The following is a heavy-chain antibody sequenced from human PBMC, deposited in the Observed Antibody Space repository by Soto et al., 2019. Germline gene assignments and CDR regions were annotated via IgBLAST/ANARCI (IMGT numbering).Heavy chain of an antibody. D-gene: IGHD4-17*01. V-gene: IGHV1-18*01. CDR2: ISAYNGNT. CDR3: ARRPVTYYFDY. Sequence: ASVKVSCKASGYTFTSYGISWVRQAPGQGLEWMGWISAYNGNTNYAQKLQGRVTMTTDTSTSTAYMEMRSLISEDTAVYFCARRPVTYYFDYWGQGTLVTVSS. J-gene: IGHJ4*02. CDR1: GYTFTSYG.